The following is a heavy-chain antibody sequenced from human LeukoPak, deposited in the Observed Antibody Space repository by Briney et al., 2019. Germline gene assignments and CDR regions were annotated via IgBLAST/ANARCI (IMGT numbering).Heavy chain of an antibody. CDR2: IIPILGTA. Sequence: SVKVSCKASGGTFSSYAISLVRQAPGQGLECMGGIIPILGTANYAQKFQGRVTITTDESTSTAYMELSSLRSEDTAEYNCAREGADFCSCFYFDYWGQGTLVTVSS. J-gene: IGHJ4*02. V-gene: IGHV1-69*05. CDR1: GGTFSSYA. CDR3: AREGADFCSCFYFDY. D-gene: IGHD3-3*01.